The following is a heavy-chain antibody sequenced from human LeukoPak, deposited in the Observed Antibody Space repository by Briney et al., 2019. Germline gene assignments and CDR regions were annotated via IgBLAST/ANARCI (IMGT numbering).Heavy chain of an antibody. D-gene: IGHD4-23*01. CDR2: IYSGGGT. Sequence: GGSLRLSCAASGFTVSSNYMTWVRQAPGKGLEWGSVIYSGGGTDYADSVKGRFTISRDNSKNTLYLQMNSLRADDTAVYYCARDFGGPPYYYYYMDVWGKGTTVTVSS. CDR1: GFTVSSNY. CDR3: ARDFGGPPYYYYYMDV. J-gene: IGHJ6*03. V-gene: IGHV3-53*01.